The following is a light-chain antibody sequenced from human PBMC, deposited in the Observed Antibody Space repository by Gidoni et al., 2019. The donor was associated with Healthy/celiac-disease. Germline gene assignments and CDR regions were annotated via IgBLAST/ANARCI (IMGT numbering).Light chain of an antibody. Sequence: YVLTQPPSASVAHGKTARTTCGGNNMGSKSVHWYQQKPGQAPVLVVYDDSDRPSGIPERFSGSNSGNTATLTISRVEAGDEADYYCQVWDSSSDHVVFGGGTKLTVL. CDR3: QVWDSSSDHVV. J-gene: IGLJ2*01. CDR1: NMGSKS. CDR2: DDS. V-gene: IGLV3-21*03.